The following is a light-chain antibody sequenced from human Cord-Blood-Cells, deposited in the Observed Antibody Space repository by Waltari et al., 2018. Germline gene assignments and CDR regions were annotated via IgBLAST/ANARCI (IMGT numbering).Light chain of an antibody. V-gene: IGKV3-15*01. CDR1: QSVSSN. CDR2: GAS. J-gene: IGKJ4*01. Sequence: EIVMTQYPATLSVSPGERATLSCRARQSVSSNLAWYQQKPGQAPRLLIYGASTRATGIPARFSGSWSGTEFTLTISSLQSEDFAVYYCQQYNNWPLTFGGGTKVEIK. CDR3: QQYNNWPLT.